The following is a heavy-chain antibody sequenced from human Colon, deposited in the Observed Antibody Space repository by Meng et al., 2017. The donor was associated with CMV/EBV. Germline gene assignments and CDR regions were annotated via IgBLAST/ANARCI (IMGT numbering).Heavy chain of an antibody. CDR2: ISGRGDKT. CDR3: AREAYDSWRYFDH. CDR1: GFMFGSYG. J-gene: IGHJ4*02. D-gene: IGHD3-3*01. V-gene: IGHV3-23*01. Sequence: GGSLRLSCAASGFMFGSYGMGWVRQPPGKGLEWVSAISGRGDKTYYADSVKGRFTISRDNVNHTLYLEMNSLRAEDAAVYYCAREAYDSWRYFDHWGQGTLVTVSS.